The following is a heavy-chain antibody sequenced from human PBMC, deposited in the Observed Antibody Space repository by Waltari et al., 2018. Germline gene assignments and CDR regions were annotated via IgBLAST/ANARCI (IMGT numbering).Heavy chain of an antibody. CDR1: GGSISSSSYY. CDR2: IYYSGST. J-gene: IGHJ3*02. Sequence: QLQLQESGPGLVKPSETLSLTCTVSGGSISSSSYYWGWLRQPPGKGLEWIGSIYYSGSTYYNPSLKSRVTISVDTSKNQFSLKLSSVTAADTAVYYCARHSSGWYGGDAFDIWGQGTMVTVSS. CDR3: ARHSSGWYGGDAFDI. V-gene: IGHV4-39*01. D-gene: IGHD6-19*01.